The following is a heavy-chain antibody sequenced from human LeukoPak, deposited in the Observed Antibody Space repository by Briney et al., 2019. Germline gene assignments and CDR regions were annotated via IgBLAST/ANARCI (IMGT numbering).Heavy chain of an antibody. J-gene: IGHJ4*02. CDR1: GGSFSGHY. CDR3: ASRAGIAVADY. Sequence: SETLSLTCAVYGGSFSGHYWIWIRQPPGKGLEWIGEIYRSGSANYNPPLKSRVTISVDKSKNHFSLKLSSVTAADTAVYYCASRAGIAVADYWGQGTLVTVSS. V-gene: IGHV4-34*01. CDR2: IYRSGSA. D-gene: IGHD6-19*01.